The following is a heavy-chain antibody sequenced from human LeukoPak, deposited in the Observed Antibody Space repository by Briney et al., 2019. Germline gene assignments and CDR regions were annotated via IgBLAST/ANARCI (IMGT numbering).Heavy chain of an antibody. CDR3: TRGRGYTYGYCFDY. D-gene: IGHD5-18*01. CDR1: GFTFVDFA. Sequence: GGSLRLSCTASGFTFVDFALSWVRQAPGKGLEWVGFIRTKAYGGTTEYAASVKGRFTISRDDSKSIAYLQMNSLKTEDTAVYYCTRGRGYTYGYCFDYWGQGTLVTVSS. V-gene: IGHV3-49*04. CDR2: IRTKAYGGTT. J-gene: IGHJ4*02.